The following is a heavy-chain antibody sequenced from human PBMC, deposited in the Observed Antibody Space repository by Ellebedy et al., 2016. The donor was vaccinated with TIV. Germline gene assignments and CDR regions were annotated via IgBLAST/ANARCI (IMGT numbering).Heavy chain of an antibody. CDR1: GFVFSNAW. CDR2: INEDGSAT. J-gene: IGHJ4*02. V-gene: IGHV3-74*01. Sequence: GESLKISCTASGFVFSNAWTHWVCQVPGKGLVWISRINEDGSATSYADSVKGRFTISRDNAKNTAYLQMNSLRAEDTAVYYCATVFNFWGRGTLVTVSS. D-gene: IGHD5/OR15-5a*01. CDR3: ATVFNF.